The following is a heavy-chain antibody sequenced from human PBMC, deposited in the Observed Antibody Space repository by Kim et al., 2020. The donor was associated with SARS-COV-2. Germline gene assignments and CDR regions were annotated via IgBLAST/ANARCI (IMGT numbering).Heavy chain of an antibody. J-gene: IGHJ4*02. V-gene: IGHV3-7*03. CDR2: IKQDGSEK. Sequence: GGSLRLSCAASGFTFSSYWMSWVRQAPGKGLEWVANIKQDGSEKYYVDSVKGRFTISRDNAKNSLYLQMNSLRAEDTAVYYCARDGRASYYYGSGSYCGLGYWGQGTLVTVSS. D-gene: IGHD3-10*01. CDR1: GFTFSSYW. CDR3: ARDGRASYYYGSGSYCGLGY.